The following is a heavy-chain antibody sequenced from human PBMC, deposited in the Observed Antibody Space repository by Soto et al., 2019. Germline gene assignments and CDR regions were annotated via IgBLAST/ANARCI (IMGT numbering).Heavy chain of an antibody. Sequence: GGSLRLSCAASGFTFSSYAMSWVRQAPGQGLEWVSAISGSGGSTYYADSVKGRFTISRDNSKNTLYLQMNSRIAEDTAVYFCAKGRLRDIVVVPAAYYYYSMDVWGQVTTVTVSS. V-gene: IGHV3-23*01. CDR1: GFTFSSYA. D-gene: IGHD2-2*01. CDR3: AKGRLRDIVVVPAAYYYYSMDV. CDR2: ISGSGGST. J-gene: IGHJ6*02.